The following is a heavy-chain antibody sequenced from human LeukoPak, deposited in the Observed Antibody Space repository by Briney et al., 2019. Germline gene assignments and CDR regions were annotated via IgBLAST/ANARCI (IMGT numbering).Heavy chain of an antibody. CDR3: ARVMWNYDAFDI. V-gene: IGHV3-66*01. CDR1: GFTVSSNY. Sequence: GGSLRLSCAASGFTVSSNYMSWVRQAPGKGLEWVSVIYSGGSTYYADSVKGRFTISRDNSKNTLYLQMNSLRAEDTAVYYCARVMWNYDAFDIWGQGTMVTVSS. CDR2: IYSGGST. J-gene: IGHJ3*02. D-gene: IGHD1-7*01.